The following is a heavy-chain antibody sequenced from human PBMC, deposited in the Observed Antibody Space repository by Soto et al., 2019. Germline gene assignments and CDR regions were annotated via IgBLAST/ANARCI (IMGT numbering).Heavy chain of an antibody. D-gene: IGHD1-26*01. CDR1: GFTFSSYA. J-gene: IGHJ6*02. CDR3: AREEWGPRGFDYYYYGMDV. V-gene: IGHV3-30-3*01. Sequence: QVQLVESGGGVVQPGRSLRHSCAASGFTFSSYAMHWVRKAQGKGLEWVAVISYDGSNKYYADSVKGRFTISRDNSQNTLYLQMNSLRAEDTAVYYCAREEWGPRGFDYYYYGMDVWGQGTTVTVSS. CDR2: ISYDGSNK.